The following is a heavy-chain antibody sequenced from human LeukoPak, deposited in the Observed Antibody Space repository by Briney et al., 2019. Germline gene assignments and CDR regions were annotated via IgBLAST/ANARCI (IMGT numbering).Heavy chain of an antibody. CDR1: GFTFSNYG. Sequence: GGSLRLSCAASGFTFSNYGMNWVRQAPGKGLEWVSVISDSGGKTHYADSVKGRFTISRDNSKNTLYLQMNSLRLEDTAVYYCATRPRYRAFGYWGQGTLVTVSS. J-gene: IGHJ4*02. D-gene: IGHD1-1*01. CDR2: ISDSGGKT. CDR3: ATRPRYRAFGY. V-gene: IGHV3-23*01.